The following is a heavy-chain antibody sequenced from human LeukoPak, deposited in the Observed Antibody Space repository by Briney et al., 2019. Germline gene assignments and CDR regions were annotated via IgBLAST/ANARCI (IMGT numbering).Heavy chain of an antibody. D-gene: IGHD6-6*01. CDR1: GYTFTGYY. Sequence: VASVKVSCKASGYTFTGYYMHRVRQAPGQGLEWMGWINPNSGGTNYAQKFQGRVTMTRDTSISTAYMELSRLRSDDTAVYYCARAARRAYYYMDVWGKGTTVTVSS. J-gene: IGHJ6*03. V-gene: IGHV1-2*02. CDR3: ARAARRAYYYMDV. CDR2: INPNSGGT.